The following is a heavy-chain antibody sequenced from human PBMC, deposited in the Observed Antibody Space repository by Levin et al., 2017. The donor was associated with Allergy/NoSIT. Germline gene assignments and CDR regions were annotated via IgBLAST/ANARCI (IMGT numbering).Heavy chain of an antibody. V-gene: IGHV4-34*01. CDR2: INHSGST. CDR3: ARGGANIGYSSGWSWAGPDY. D-gene: IGHD6-19*01. J-gene: IGHJ4*02. Sequence: SETLSLTCAVYGGSFSGYYWSWIRQPPGKGLEWIGEINHSGSTNYNPSLKSRVTISVDTSKNQFSLKLSSVTAADTAVYYCARGGANIGYSSGWSWAGPDYWGQGTLVTVSS. CDR1: GGSFSGYY.